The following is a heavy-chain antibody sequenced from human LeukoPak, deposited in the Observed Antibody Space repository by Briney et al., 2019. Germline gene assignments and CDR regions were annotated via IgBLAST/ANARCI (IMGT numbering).Heavy chain of an antibody. V-gene: IGHV4-34*01. J-gene: IGHJ4*02. Sequence: TSETLSLTCAVYGGSFSGYYWSWIRQPPGKGLEWIGEINHSGSTNYNPSLKSRVTISVDTSKNQFSLELSSVTAADTAVYYCARVVSVAAAGPFDYWGQGTLVTVSS. D-gene: IGHD6-13*01. CDR1: GGSFSGYY. CDR3: ARVVSVAAAGPFDY. CDR2: INHSGST.